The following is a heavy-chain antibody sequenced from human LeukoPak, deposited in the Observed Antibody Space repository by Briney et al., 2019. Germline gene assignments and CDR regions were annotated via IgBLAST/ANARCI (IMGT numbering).Heavy chain of an antibody. Sequence: SETLSLTCTVSGGSISSYYWSWIRQPPGKGLEWIGYIYYSGSTNYNPSLKSRVTISVDTSKNQFSLKLSPVTAADTAVYYCASYYYDSSGYPKSGAFDIWGQGTMVTVSS. CDR2: IYYSGST. CDR3: ASYYYDSSGYPKSGAFDI. V-gene: IGHV4-59*01. D-gene: IGHD3-22*01. CDR1: GGSISSYY. J-gene: IGHJ3*02.